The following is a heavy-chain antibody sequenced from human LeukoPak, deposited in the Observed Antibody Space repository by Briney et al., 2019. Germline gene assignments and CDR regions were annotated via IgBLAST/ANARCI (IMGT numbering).Heavy chain of an antibody. V-gene: IGHV3-33*01. D-gene: IGHD3-10*01. CDR3: AGGLGSNLFDY. J-gene: IGHJ4*02. CDR2: VWFDGSNK. CDR1: GFIFSSYG. Sequence: AGRSLRLSCVASGFIFSSYGMHWVRQAPGKGLEWVALVWFDGSNKYYADSVKSRFTISRDNSKNTLYLQMNSLRAEDTAVYYWAGGLGSNLFDYWGQGTLVTVSS.